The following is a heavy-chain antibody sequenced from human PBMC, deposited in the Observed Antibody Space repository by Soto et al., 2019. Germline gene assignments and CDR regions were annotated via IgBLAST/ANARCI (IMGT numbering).Heavy chain of an antibody. J-gene: IGHJ6*02. CDR1: GGSFSGYY. CDR2: INHSGST. D-gene: IGHD6-13*01. CDR3: ARGVRQQLVRYYYYGMDV. Sequence: SETLSLTCAVYGGSFSGYYWSWIRQPPGKGLEWIGEINHSGSTNYNPSLKSRVTISVDTSKNQFSLKLSSVTAADTAVYYCARGVRQQLVRYYYYGMDVWGQGTTVTVSS. V-gene: IGHV4-34*01.